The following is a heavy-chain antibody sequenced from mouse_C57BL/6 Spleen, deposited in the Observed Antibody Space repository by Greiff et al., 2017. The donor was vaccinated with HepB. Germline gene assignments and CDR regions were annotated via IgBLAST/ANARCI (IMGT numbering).Heavy chain of an antibody. V-gene: IGHV1-81*01. CDR1: GYTFTSYG. CDR3: AREDDGYYVDYYAMDY. D-gene: IGHD2-3*01. J-gene: IGHJ4*01. CDR2: IYPRSGNT. Sequence: VMLVESGAELARPGASVKLSCKASGYTFTSYGISWVKQRTGQGLEWIGEIYPRSGNTYYNEKFKGKATLTADKSSSTAYMELRSLTSEDSAVYFCAREDDGYYVDYYAMDYWGQGTSVTVSS.